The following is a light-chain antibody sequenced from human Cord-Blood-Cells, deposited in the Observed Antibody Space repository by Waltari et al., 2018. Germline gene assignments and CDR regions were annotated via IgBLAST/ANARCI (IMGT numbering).Light chain of an antibody. V-gene: IGKV1-5*03. CDR1: QSISSW. CDR2: KAS. Sequence: IQMTQSPSTLSASVGNRATTTCRASQSISSWLAWYQQKPGKAPKLLIYKASSLESGVPSRFSGSGSGTEFTLTISSLQPDDFATYYCQQYNSYPYSFGQGTKLEIK. J-gene: IGKJ2*03. CDR3: QQYNSYPYS.